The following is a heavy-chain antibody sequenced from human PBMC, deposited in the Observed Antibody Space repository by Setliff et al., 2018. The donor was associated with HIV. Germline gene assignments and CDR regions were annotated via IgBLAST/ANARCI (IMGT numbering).Heavy chain of an antibody. CDR1: GYSISSGYY. CDR2: IYHSGST. CDR3: AREPDY. J-gene: IGHJ4*02. V-gene: IGHV4-38-2*02. Sequence: TSETLSLTCTVSGYSISSGYYWGWIRQPPGKGLEWIGSIYHSGSTYYGPSLKSRATISMDTSRNQFSLKLTSMTAADTAVYYCAREPDYWGQGTLVTVSS.